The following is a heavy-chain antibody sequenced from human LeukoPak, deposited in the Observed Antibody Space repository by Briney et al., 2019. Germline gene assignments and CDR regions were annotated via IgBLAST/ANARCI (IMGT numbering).Heavy chain of an antibody. D-gene: IGHD2/OR15-2a*01. V-gene: IGHV4-59*01. Sequence: SETLSLTCTVSGGSMSSRYYWSWIRQSPAKGLEWIAYIYHNENTDYNPSLKSRVTISIDTSKNQFSLELSSVTAADTAVYYCAREDHGGFYYYCDSGGEGILVTVS. CDR2: IYHNENT. J-gene: IGHJ4*02. CDR3: AREDHGGFYYYCDS. CDR1: GGSMSSRYY.